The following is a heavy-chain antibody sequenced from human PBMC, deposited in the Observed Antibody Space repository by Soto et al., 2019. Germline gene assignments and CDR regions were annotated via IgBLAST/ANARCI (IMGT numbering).Heavy chain of an antibody. J-gene: IGHJ4*02. V-gene: IGHV5-10-1*01. CDR1: GCSFSSYW. D-gene: IGHD5-12*01. CDR3: ARLGVVATITGG. Sequence: GESLKISCKGSGCSFSSYWISWVRQMPGKGLEWMGRIDPSDSYTNYSPSFQGHVTISADKSISTAYLQWSSLKASDTAMYYCARLGVVATITGGWGQGTLVTVSS. CDR2: IDPSDSYT.